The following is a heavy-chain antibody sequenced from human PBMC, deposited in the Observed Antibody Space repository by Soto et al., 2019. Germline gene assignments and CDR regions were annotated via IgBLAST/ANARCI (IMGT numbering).Heavy chain of an antibody. V-gene: IGHV1-8*01. D-gene: IGHD2-2*01. CDR1: GYTFTSYD. CDR3: ARFVRHQLPTIDF. Sequence: QVQLVQSGAEVKEPGASVRVSCKASGYTFTSYDINWVRQATGQGLEWMGWMNPESRNTGYGQKFQGRVTMTRDTSISTAYMELTSLRSEDTAVYYCARFVRHQLPTIDFWGQGTLVTVSS. CDR2: MNPESRNT. J-gene: IGHJ4*02.